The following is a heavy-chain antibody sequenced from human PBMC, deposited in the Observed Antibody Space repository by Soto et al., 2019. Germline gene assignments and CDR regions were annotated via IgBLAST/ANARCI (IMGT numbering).Heavy chain of an antibody. CDR1: GFTFSSYG. J-gene: IGHJ4*02. CDR2: ISYDGSNK. CDR3: AKDQFLGLWFGESYPDY. V-gene: IGHV3-30*18. D-gene: IGHD3-10*01. Sequence: GGSLRLSCAASGFTFSSYGMHWVRQAPGKGLEWVAVISYDGSNKYYADSVKGRFTISRDNSKNTLYLQMNSLRAEDTAVYYCAKDQFLGLWFGESYPDYWGQGTLVTVSS.